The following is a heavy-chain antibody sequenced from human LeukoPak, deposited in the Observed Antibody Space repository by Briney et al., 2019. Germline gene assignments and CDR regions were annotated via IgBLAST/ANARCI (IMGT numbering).Heavy chain of an antibody. Sequence: ASVKVSCKASGGTFSSYAISWVRQAPGQGLEWMGGIIPIFGTANYAQKFQGRVTITADESTSTAYMELSSLRSEDTAVYYCAGDPYSSGWYGWFDPWGQGTLVTVSS. D-gene: IGHD6-19*01. V-gene: IGHV1-69*13. CDR1: GGTFSSYA. CDR2: IIPIFGTA. J-gene: IGHJ5*02. CDR3: AGDPYSSGWYGWFDP.